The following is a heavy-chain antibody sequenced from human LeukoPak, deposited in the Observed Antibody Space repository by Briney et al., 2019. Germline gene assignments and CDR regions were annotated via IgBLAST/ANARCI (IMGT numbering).Heavy chain of an antibody. Sequence: SETLSLTCTVSGGSISSYYWSWIRQPPGKGLEWIGYIYYSGSTNYNPSLKSRVTISVDTSKNQFSLKLSSVTAADTAVYYCARETGSYFDYWGQGTLVTVSS. D-gene: IGHD1-26*01. V-gene: IGHV4-59*01. CDR3: ARETGSYFDY. CDR1: GGSISSYY. J-gene: IGHJ4*02. CDR2: IYYSGST.